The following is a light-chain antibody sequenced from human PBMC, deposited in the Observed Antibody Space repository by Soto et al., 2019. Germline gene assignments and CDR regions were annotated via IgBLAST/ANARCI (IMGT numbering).Light chain of an antibody. V-gene: IGKV3-15*01. Sequence: EIMMTQSPATLSLSPGERATLSCRASRSVDTRLAWYQQKPGQAPRLLMFDASTRASGVPARFSGSGSGTAYTLTISSLQSDDFGIYYCQHYNTWPPWTFGQGTKVEI. CDR1: RSVDTR. CDR3: QHYNTWPPWT. J-gene: IGKJ1*01. CDR2: DAS.